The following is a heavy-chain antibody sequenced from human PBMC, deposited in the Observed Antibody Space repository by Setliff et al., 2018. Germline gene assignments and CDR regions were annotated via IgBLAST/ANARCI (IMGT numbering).Heavy chain of an antibody. CDR2: VYHSGSS. J-gene: IGHJ4*02. Sequence: SETLSLTCTVSGYPISRGFYWGWIRQSPGKGLKWIGSVYHSGSSYQNPSLRSRIAVSVDTPKNQFSLRLNSVTAADTAVYFCARAAARAEYSDTSAYLPFDFWGLGTLVTVSS. CDR1: GYPISRGFY. V-gene: IGHV4-38-2*02. D-gene: IGHD3-16*01. CDR3: ARAAARAEYSDTSAYLPFDF.